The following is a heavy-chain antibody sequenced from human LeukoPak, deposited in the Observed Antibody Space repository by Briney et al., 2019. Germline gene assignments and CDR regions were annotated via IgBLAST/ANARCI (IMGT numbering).Heavy chain of an antibody. CDR3: ARDEYCSGGSCYQGNYYYYGMDV. J-gene: IGHJ6*02. V-gene: IGHV1-18*04. CDR2: ISAYNGST. CDR1: GYTFTSYY. Sequence: ASVKVSCKASGYTFTSYYMHWVRQAPGQGLEWMGWISAYNGSTNYAQKLQGRVTMTTDTSTSTAYMELRSLRSDDTAVYYCARDEYCSGGSCYQGNYYYYGMDVWGQGTTVTVSS. D-gene: IGHD2-15*01.